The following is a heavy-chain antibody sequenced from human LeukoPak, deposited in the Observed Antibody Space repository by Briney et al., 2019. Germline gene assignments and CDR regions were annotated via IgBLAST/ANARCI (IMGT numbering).Heavy chain of an antibody. D-gene: IGHD1-26*01. CDR1: GFTFSSYE. CDR2: ISSIGSTI. CDR3: ARGYETGGRYLFYTFGRNDY. V-gene: IGHV3-48*03. J-gene: IGHJ4*02. Sequence: GGSLRLSCAASGFTFSSYEMNWVRQAPGEGLEWVSYISSIGSTIYYADSVKGRFTISRGNAKDSLYLQMNSLRAEDTAVYYCARGYETGGRYLFYTFGRNDYWGQGTLVTVSS.